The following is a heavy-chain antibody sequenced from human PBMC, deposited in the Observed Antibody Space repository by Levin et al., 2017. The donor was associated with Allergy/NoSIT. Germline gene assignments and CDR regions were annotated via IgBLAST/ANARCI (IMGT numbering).Heavy chain of an antibody. J-gene: IGHJ6*02. Sequence: QLGESLKISCVVSGFTVNNNYVSWVRQAPGQGLEWVSVIYSDGSTYYGDSVKGRFTISRDNSKNTVYLQMHSLRSEDTAVYYCARVEVWGQGTTVTVSS. CDR1: GFTVNNNY. CDR3: ARVEV. CDR2: IYSDGST. V-gene: IGHV3-66*01.